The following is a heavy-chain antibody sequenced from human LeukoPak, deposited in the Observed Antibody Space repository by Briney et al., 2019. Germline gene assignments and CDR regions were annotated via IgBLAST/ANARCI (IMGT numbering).Heavy chain of an antibody. V-gene: IGHV3-48*01. CDR1: GFTFSSYS. CDR2: ISSSSSTI. CDR3: ARDLDYDFWSGYYPY. Sequence: GGSLRLSSAASGFTFSSYSMNWVRQAPGKGLEWVSYISSSSSTIYYADSVKGRFTISRDNAKNSLYLQMNSLRAEDTAVYYCARDLDYDFWSGYYPYWGQGTLVTVSS. D-gene: IGHD3-3*01. J-gene: IGHJ4*02.